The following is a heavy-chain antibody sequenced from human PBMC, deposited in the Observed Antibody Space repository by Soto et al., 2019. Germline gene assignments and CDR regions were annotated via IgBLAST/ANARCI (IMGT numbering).Heavy chain of an antibody. Sequence: GGSLRLSCSASGFTFNNYAMHCVRQTPGKGLEYVSAISSNGVTTYYADCVKGRFTISRDNSKNTLYLQMSSLRPDDTAVYYCVKLLVDTVTTKDYWGQGTLVTVSS. CDR3: VKLLVDTVTTKDY. D-gene: IGHD4-17*01. CDR2: ISSNGVTT. CDR1: GFTFNNYA. J-gene: IGHJ4*02. V-gene: IGHV3-64D*08.